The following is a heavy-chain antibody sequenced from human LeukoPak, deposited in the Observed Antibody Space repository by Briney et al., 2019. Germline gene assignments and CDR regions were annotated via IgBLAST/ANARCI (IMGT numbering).Heavy chain of an antibody. CDR2: INSDGSTT. V-gene: IGHV3-74*03. CDR3: AGLRGKITTIDY. D-gene: IGHD4-11*01. J-gene: IGHJ4*02. CDR1: EFTFSSYW. Sequence: PGGSLRLSCVASEFTFSSYWMPWVRQAPGEGLGWVSVINSDGSTTLYADSVKGRFTISRDNAKNTLYLQMNSLRAEDTAVYYCAGLRGKITTIDYWGQGTLVTVSS.